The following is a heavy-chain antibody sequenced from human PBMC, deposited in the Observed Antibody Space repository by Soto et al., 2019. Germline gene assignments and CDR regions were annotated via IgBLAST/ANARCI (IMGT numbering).Heavy chain of an antibody. J-gene: IGHJ4*02. CDR2: IYHSGIT. CDR3: AREDMSGTYYFDS. CDR1: GGSVSSETHF. D-gene: IGHD1-26*01. Sequence: QVQLQESGPGVVKSSETLSLTCAVSGGSVSSETHFWSWIRQPPGKALEWIGSIYHSGITNSNPSLKGRLTISVDKSQNHFSLSLASVTAADTAIYYCAREDMSGTYYFDSWGQGTLVTVSS. V-gene: IGHV4-61*03.